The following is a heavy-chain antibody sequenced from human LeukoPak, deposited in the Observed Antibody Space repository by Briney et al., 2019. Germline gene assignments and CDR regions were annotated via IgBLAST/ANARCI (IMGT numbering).Heavy chain of an antibody. CDR1: GGSISSGGYS. CDR3: ARANCTNGVCYTREYFQH. CDR2: IYHSGST. D-gene: IGHD2-8*01. Sequence: SETLSLTCAVSGGSISSGGYSWSWIRQPPGKGLEWIGYIYHSGSTYYNPSLKSRVTISVDRSKNQFSLKLSSVTAADTAVYYCARANCTNGVCYTREYFQHWGQGTLVTVSS. V-gene: IGHV4-30-2*01. J-gene: IGHJ1*01.